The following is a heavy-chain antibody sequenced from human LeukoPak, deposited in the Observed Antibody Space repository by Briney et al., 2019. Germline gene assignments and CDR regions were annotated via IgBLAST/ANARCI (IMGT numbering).Heavy chain of an antibody. J-gene: IGHJ4*02. CDR1: GGSISSSSYY. CDR3: AGGGIAAAGY. CDR2: IYYSGST. D-gene: IGHD6-13*01. Sequence: SETLSLTCTVSGGSISSSSYYWGWIRQPPGKGLEWIGSIYYSGSTYYNPSLKSRVTISVDTSKNQFSLKLSSVTAADTAVYYCAGGGIAAAGYWGQGTLVTVSS. V-gene: IGHV4-39*01.